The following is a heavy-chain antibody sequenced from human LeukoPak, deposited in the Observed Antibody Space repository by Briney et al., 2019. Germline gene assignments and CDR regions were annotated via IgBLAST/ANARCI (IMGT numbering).Heavy chain of an antibody. J-gene: IGHJ5*02. Sequence: SETLSLTCTVSGGSISSYHWSWIRQPPGKGLEWIGYIYYSGSTNYNPSLKSRVTISVDTSKNQFSLKLSSVTAADTAVYYCAVNYYDKGFDPWGQGTLVTVSS. D-gene: IGHD3-22*01. CDR3: AVNYYDKGFDP. CDR1: GGSISSYH. V-gene: IGHV4-59*08. CDR2: IYYSGST.